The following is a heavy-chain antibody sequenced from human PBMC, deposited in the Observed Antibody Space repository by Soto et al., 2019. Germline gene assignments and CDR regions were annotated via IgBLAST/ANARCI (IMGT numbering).Heavy chain of an antibody. V-gene: IGHV3-74*01. CDR1: GFSVNSFF. CDR2: ISNDGTAA. D-gene: IGHD3-22*01. CDR3: VRDQDSRGYSVFNL. Sequence: LRLSCEASGFSVNSFFTHWVRQGPGKGLEGVSRISNDGTAASYADSVQGRFIVSRDNSKTTVYLQMNRLRPEDTAVYFCVRDQDSRGYSVFNLWGQGTQVTVSS. J-gene: IGHJ5*02.